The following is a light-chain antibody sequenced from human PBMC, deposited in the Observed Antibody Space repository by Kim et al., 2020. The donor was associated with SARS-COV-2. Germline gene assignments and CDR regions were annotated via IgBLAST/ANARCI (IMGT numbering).Light chain of an antibody. CDR1: QSVSSSY. Sequence: EIVLTQSTGTLSLSPGERATLSCRSSQSVSSSYLAWYQQKPDQAPRLLIYGASSRATAIPDRFRCSGYGTDFTLTISRLEPEDFAVYYCQQYGSSPQRLTFGGGTKVDIK. CDR3: QQYGSSPQRLT. CDR2: GAS. J-gene: IGKJ4*01. V-gene: IGKV3-20*01.